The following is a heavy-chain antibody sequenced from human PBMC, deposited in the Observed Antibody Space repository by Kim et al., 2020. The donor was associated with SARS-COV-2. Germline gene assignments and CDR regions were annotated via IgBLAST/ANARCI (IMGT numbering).Heavy chain of an antibody. CDR3: ARGKNYYGSFDT. CDR1: GYTFSIYW. V-gene: IGHV5-51*01. J-gene: IGHJ5*02. Sequence: GESLKISCTDSGYTFSIYWIGWVRQMPGKGLEWMGIIYPGDSDTRYSPSFQGQVTISADKSTSTAYLQLSSLKASDTAMYYCARGKNYYGSFDTWGQGTLVTVSS. CDR2: IYPGDSDT. D-gene: IGHD3-10*01.